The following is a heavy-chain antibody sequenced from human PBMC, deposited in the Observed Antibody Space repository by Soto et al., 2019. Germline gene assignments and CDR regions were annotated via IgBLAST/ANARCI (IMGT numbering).Heavy chain of an antibody. D-gene: IGHD1-26*01. CDR1: GFTVTNSA. CDR3: GVGRTPYYFDY. V-gene: IGHV3-23*01. CDR2: ISGSGAIP. Sequence: LRLSCAASGFTVTNSAMNWVRQVPGKGLEWVSSISGSGAIPHYADSVKGRFSIFRDESNNTLYLQMNSLRAEDTAVYFCGVGRTPYYFDYWGQGALVTVSS. J-gene: IGHJ4*02.